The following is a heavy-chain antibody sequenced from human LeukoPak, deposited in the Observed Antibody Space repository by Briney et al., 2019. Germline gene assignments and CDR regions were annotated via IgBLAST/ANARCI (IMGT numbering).Heavy chain of an antibody. V-gene: IGHV1-18*01. Sequence: ASVKVSCKASGYTFTSYGISWVRQAPGQGLEWMGWISAYNGNTNYAQKLQGRVTMTTDTSTSTAYMELRSLRSDDTAVYYCARDRVYDSHDNWFDPWGQGALVTVSS. CDR1: GYTFTSYG. J-gene: IGHJ5*02. CDR3: ARDRVYDSHDNWFDP. CDR2: ISAYNGNT. D-gene: IGHD2-8*01.